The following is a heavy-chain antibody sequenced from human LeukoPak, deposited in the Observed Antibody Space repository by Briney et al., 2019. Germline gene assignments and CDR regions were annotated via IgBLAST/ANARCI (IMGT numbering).Heavy chain of an antibody. Sequence: ASVKVSCKASGYTFTSYAMHWVRQAPGQRLEWMGWINAGNGNTKYSQKFQGRVTITRDTSASTAYMELSSLRSEDTAVYYCARDQAGATNPYYFDYWGQGTLVTVSS. CDR3: ARDQAGATNPYYFDY. CDR2: INAGNGNT. CDR1: GYTFTSYA. J-gene: IGHJ4*02. V-gene: IGHV1-3*01. D-gene: IGHD1-26*01.